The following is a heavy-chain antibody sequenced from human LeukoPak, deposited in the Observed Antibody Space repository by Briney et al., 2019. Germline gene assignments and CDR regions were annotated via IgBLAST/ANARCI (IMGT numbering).Heavy chain of an antibody. V-gene: IGHV4-59*01. Sequence: SETLSLTCTVSGGSISSYYWSWIRQPPGKGLEWIGYIYYSGSTNYNPSLKSRVTISVDTSKNQFSLKLSSVTAADTAVYYCARDDYGDPHFDYWGQGTLVTVSS. CDR2: IYYSGST. CDR3: ARDDYGDPHFDY. J-gene: IGHJ4*02. D-gene: IGHD4-17*01. CDR1: GGSISSYY.